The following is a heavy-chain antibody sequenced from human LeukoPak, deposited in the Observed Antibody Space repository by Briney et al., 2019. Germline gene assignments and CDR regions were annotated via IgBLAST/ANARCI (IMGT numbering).Heavy chain of an antibody. Sequence: GGSLRLSCAASGFTFSDYYMSWIRQAPGKGLGWVSYISSSGSTIYYADSVKGRFTISRDNAKNSLYLQMNSLRAEDTAVYYCARDRPYCSSTSCYKPREEQEKNYYYYGMDVWGQGTTVTVSS. V-gene: IGHV3-11*01. CDR2: ISSSGSTI. CDR3: ARDRPYCSSTSCYKPREEQEKNYYYYGMDV. J-gene: IGHJ6*02. D-gene: IGHD2-2*02. CDR1: GFTFSDYY.